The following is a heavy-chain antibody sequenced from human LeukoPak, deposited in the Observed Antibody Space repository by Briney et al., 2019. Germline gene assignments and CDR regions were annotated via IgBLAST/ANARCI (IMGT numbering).Heavy chain of an antibody. J-gene: IGHJ4*02. Sequence: SETLSLTCTVSGGSNSSSSYYWGWIRQPPGKGLEWIGSIYYSGSTYYNPSLKSRVTISVDTSKNQFSLKLSSVTAADTAVYYCARHVITMVRGVINSYFDYWGQGTLVTVSS. CDR2: IYYSGST. V-gene: IGHV4-39*01. CDR3: ARHVITMVRGVINSYFDY. D-gene: IGHD3-10*01. CDR1: GGSNSSSSYY.